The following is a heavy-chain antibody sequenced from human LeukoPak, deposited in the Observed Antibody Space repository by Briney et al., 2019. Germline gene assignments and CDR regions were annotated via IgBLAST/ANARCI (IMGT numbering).Heavy chain of an antibody. V-gene: IGHV3-7*01. CDR2: IKQDGSEK. D-gene: IGHD6-19*01. CDR1: GFTFSSYW. Sequence: GGSLRLSCAASGFTFSSYWMSWVRQAPGKGLGWVANIKQDGSEKYFVDSVKGRFTISRDNAKNSLYLQMNSLRAEDTAVYYCARDVAVAGFDPWGQGTLVTVSS. CDR3: ARDVAVAGFDP. J-gene: IGHJ5*02.